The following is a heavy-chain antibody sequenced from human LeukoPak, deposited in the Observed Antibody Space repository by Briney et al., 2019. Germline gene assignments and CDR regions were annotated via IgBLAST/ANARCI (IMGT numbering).Heavy chain of an antibody. CDR2: IHTSGST. J-gene: IGHJ6*03. CDR1: GGSISSGSNY. Sequence: SETLSLTCTVSGGSISSGSNYWSWIRQPAGKGLEWIGRIHTSGSTNYNPSLKSRVTISVDTSKNQFSLKLSSVTAADTAVYYCARHKDYYYSYMDVWGKGTTVTISS. CDR3: ARHKDYYYSYMDV. V-gene: IGHV4-61*02.